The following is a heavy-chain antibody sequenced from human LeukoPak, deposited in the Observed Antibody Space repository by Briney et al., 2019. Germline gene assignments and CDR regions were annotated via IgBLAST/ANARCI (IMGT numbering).Heavy chain of an antibody. CDR3: ARHAVPAAIWFDP. J-gene: IGHJ5*02. CDR2: IYHSGNT. D-gene: IGHD2-2*01. CDR1: GGSISSSDW. Sequence: SETLSLTCSVSGGSISSSDWWSWVRQPPGKGLEWIGEIYHSGNTNYNPSLKSRVTISVDTSKNQFSLKLSSVTAADTAVYYCARHAVPAAIWFDPWGQGTLVTVSS. V-gene: IGHV4-4*02.